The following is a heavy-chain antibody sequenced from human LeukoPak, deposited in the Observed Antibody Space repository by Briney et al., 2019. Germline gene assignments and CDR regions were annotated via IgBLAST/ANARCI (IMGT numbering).Heavy chain of an antibody. J-gene: IGHJ4*02. Sequence: GGSLRLSCAASGFTFSSYSMSWVRQAPGKGLEWVSAISGSGDSTYYADSVKGRFTISRDNSKNTLYLQMNSLRVEDTAVYYCAKDRGIISDYWGQGTLVTASS. V-gene: IGHV3-23*01. CDR2: ISGSGDST. CDR3: AKDRGIISDY. D-gene: IGHD3-10*01. CDR1: GFTFSSYS.